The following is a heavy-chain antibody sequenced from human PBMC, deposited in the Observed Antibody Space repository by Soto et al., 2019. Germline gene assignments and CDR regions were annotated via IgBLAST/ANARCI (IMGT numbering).Heavy chain of an antibody. CDR2: VTADGGT. Sequence: EVQVLESGGGLVQPGGSLRLSCEGSGFTVSSHAMTWIRQAPGKGPEWVSTVTADGGTYYADSVKGRFAMSRDTSENTLYLQTNSLGAEVTAAYYCAPHVSCSGGSCQYDAFAIRGQGTMVTVSS. CDR3: APHVSCSGGSCQYDAFAI. J-gene: IGHJ3*02. V-gene: IGHV3-23*01. D-gene: IGHD2-15*01. CDR1: GFTVSSHA.